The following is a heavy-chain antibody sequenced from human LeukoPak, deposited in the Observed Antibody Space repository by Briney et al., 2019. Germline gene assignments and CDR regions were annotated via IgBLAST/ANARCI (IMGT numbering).Heavy chain of an antibody. CDR2: IYTGDSDT. CDR1: GYSFTSYW. V-gene: IGHV5-51*01. CDR3: ARRSQSGIYVEY. D-gene: IGHD1-26*01. Sequence: GESLKISCTGSGYSFTSYWIGWVRQRPGKGLEWMEIIYTGDSDTRYSPSFQGQVTISADKSISTAYVQWSSLEASDTAMYYCARRSQSGIYVEYWGQGTLVTVSS. J-gene: IGHJ4*02.